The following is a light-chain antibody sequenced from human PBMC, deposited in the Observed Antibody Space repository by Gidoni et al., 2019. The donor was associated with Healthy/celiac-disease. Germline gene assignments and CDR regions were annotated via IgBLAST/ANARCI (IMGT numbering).Light chain of an antibody. CDR2: SNN. J-gene: IGLJ3*02. Sequence: QSVLTHPPPASRTPGQRVTISCSGSSSNIGSNTVNWYQQLPGTAPKLLIYSNNQRPSGVPDRFSGSKSGTSASLAISGLQSEDEADYYCAAWDDSLNALVFGGGTKLTVL. V-gene: IGLV1-44*01. CDR3: AAWDDSLNALV. CDR1: SSNIGSNT.